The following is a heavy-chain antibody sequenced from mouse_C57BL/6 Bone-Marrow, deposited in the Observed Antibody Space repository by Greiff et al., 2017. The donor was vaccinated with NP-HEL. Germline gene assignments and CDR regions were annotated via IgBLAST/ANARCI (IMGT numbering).Heavy chain of an antibody. J-gene: IGHJ3*01. D-gene: IGHD1-1*01. CDR3: ARSSHYYGSSYTFAY. CDR2: IYPRSGNT. Sequence: VQLQQSGAELARPGASVKLSRKASGYTFTSHGISRVKQRTGQGLEWIGEIYPRSGNTYYNEKFKGKATLTADKSSSTAYMELRSLTSEDSAVYFCARSSHYYGSSYTFAYWGQGTLVTVSA. V-gene: IGHV1-81*01. CDR1: GYTFTSHG.